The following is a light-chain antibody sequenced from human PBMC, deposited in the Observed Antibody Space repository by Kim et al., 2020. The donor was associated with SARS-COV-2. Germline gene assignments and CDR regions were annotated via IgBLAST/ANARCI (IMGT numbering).Light chain of an antibody. CDR2: ADD. Sequence: ELTQPPTASGTIGQRVTISCSGSDSNVGRTSVNWYRHLPGTAPTLLIYADDRRPSGVPARFSGSRSATSASLAISGLQSDDEGDYYCAAWDDSLHGVVFGGGTQLTVL. CDR1: DSNVGRTS. V-gene: IGLV1-44*01. J-gene: IGLJ3*02. CDR3: AAWDDSLHGVV.